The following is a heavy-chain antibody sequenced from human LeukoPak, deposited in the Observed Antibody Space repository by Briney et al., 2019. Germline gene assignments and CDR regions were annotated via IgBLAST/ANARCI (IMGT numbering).Heavy chain of an antibody. Sequence: ASVKVSCKTSGYTFTDYFMHWVRQAPGQGLEWMGWLNPSSGGTNYAQKFQGRVTMTRDTSINTAYMELSSLRSDDTAVFYCASVYSSGWYFDYWGQGTLVTVSS. D-gene: IGHD6-19*01. V-gene: IGHV1-2*02. CDR2: LNPSSGGT. J-gene: IGHJ4*02. CDR1: GYTFTDYF. CDR3: ASVYSSGWYFDY.